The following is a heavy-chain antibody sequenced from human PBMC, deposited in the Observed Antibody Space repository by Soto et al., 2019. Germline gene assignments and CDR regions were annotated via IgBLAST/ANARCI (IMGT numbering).Heavy chain of an antibody. Sequence: QVQLEQSGPEVKKNGASVKVSCKASGYTFSAYYMHWVRQAPGQGLGWMGWTNPNSGGTNYAQKFQGRVTMTRDTSISTGYMEVNGLRPDDTAVYYCARGAGAAGTPGTVRFAFDIWGQGTMVTVSS. J-gene: IGHJ3*02. D-gene: IGHD6-13*01. CDR2: TNPNSGGT. V-gene: IGHV1-2*02. CDR3: ARGAGAAGTPGTVRFAFDI. CDR1: GYTFSAYY.